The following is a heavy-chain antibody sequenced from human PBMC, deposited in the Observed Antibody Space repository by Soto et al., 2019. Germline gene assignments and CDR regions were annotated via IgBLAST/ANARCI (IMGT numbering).Heavy chain of an antibody. CDR2: INHSGST. Sequence: ETLSLTCAVYGGSFSGYYWSWIRQPPGKGLEWIGEINHSGSTNYNPSLKSRVTISVDTSKNQFSLKLSSVTAADTAVYYCARGRGAAVAGILYYYYGMDVWGQGTTVTVSS. CDR1: GGSFSGYY. J-gene: IGHJ6*02. D-gene: IGHD6-19*01. V-gene: IGHV4-34*01. CDR3: ARGRGAAVAGILYYYYGMDV.